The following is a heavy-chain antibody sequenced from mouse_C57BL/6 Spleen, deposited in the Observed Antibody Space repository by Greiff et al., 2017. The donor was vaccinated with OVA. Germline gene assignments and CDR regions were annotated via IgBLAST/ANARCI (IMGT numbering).Heavy chain of an antibody. Sequence: VQLQQSGAELVRPGASVKLSCTASGFTITDYYMHWVKQRPGQGLEWIGRIDPEDGDTAYAPKFQGKATLTVDTSSNTAYLQLSSLSSEDTAVYYCTKSTGYDFDYWGQGTTLTVSS. CDR1: GFTITDYY. CDR3: TKSTGYDFDY. V-gene: IGHV14-1*01. J-gene: IGHJ2*01. D-gene: IGHD2-14*01. CDR2: IDPEDGDT.